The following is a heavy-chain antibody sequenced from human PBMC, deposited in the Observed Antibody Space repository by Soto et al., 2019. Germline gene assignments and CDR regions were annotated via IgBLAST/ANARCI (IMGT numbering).Heavy chain of an antibody. V-gene: IGHV3-30*18. CDR3: AKGEEQWLDGGHYFDY. CDR2: ISYDGSNK. J-gene: IGHJ4*02. CDR1: GFTFSSYG. Sequence: QVQLVESGGGVVQPGRSLRLSCAASGFTFSSYGMHWVRQAPGKGLEWVAVISYDGSNKYYADSVKGRFTISRDNSKNTLYLQMNSLRAEDKAVYYCAKGEEQWLDGGHYFDYWGQGTLVTVSS. D-gene: IGHD6-19*01.